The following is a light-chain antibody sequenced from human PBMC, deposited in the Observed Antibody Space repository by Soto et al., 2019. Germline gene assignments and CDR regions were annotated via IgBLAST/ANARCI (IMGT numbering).Light chain of an antibody. J-gene: IGLJ1*01. CDR3: CSYAGSSFYV. CDR2: EGT. Sequence: ALTPPASLFWAPGPAITISFPGNNKDVGNYNLVSWYQQHPGKAPKLMIYEGTKRPSGVSNRFSGSKSGNTASLTISGLQAEDEADYYCCSYAGSSFYVFGTGTKVTVL. V-gene: IGLV2-23*01. CDR1: NKDVGNYNL.